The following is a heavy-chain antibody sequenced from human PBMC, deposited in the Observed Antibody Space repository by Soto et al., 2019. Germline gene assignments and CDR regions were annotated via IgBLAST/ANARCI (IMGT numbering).Heavy chain of an antibody. Sequence: QVQLVQSGAEVKKPGSSVKVSCKASGGTFSSYAISWVRQAPGQGLEWMGGIIPIFGTANYAQKFQGRVTITADESTSTAYMELSSLRSEDTAVYYCARVVLMAYATVHYYYYGMDVWGQGTTVTVSS. D-gene: IGHD2-8*01. CDR2: IIPIFGTA. CDR1: GGTFSSYA. J-gene: IGHJ6*02. V-gene: IGHV1-69*12. CDR3: ARVVLMAYATVHYYYYGMDV.